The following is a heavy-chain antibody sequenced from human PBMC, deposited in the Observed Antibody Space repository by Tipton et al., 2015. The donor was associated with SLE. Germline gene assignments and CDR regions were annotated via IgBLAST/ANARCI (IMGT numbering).Heavy chain of an antibody. J-gene: IGHJ5*02. D-gene: IGHD3-10*01. Sequence: TLSLTCTVSGGSISSYYWSWIRQPPGKGLEWIGYIYYSGSTSYNPSLKSRVTMSVDTSKNQLSLKLSSVTAADTAVYYCARAPGETWFDPWGQGTLVTVSS. CDR1: GGSISSYY. CDR3: ARAPGETWFDP. V-gene: IGHV4-59*01. CDR2: IYYSGST.